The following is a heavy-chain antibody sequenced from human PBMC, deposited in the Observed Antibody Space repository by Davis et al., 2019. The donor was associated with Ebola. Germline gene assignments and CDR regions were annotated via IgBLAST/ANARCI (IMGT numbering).Heavy chain of an antibody. CDR2: IGGNGGRT. J-gene: IGHJ4*02. V-gene: IGHV3-23*01. CDR3: AKDTNADSTGGDY. Sequence: GESLKISCAASGFTFTSYAMSWVRQAPGKGLEWVSAIGGNGGRTYYADSVKGRFTISRDNSKNTVYLQMNSLRAEDTAVYYCAKDTNADSTGGDYWAQGTLVTVSS. CDR1: GFTFTSYA. D-gene: IGHD4-17*01.